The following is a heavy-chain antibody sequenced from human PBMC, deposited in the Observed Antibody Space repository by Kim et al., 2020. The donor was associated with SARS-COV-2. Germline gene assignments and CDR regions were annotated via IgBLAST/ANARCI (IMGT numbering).Heavy chain of an antibody. Sequence: SVKVSCKASGGTFSSYAISWVRQAPGQGLEWMGGIIPIFGTANYAQKFQGRVTITADESTSTAYMELSSLRSEDTAVYYCAREAGRGYEGYYYYGMDVWGQGTTVTVSS. CDR2: IIPIFGTA. CDR3: AREAGRGYEGYYYYGMDV. J-gene: IGHJ6*02. CDR1: GGTFSSYA. V-gene: IGHV1-69*13. D-gene: IGHD5-12*01.